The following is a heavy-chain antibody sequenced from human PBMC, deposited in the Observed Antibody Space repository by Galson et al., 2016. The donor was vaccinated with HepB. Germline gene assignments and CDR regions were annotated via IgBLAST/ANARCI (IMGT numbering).Heavy chain of an antibody. CDR2: IKSKTDGGTT. CDR3: TTAFNWNYGSYYYYYYGMDV. V-gene: IGHV3-15*01. CDR1: GFTFSNAW. Sequence: SLRLSCAASGFTFSNAWMSWVRQAPGKGLEWVGHIKSKTDGGTTDYAATVKGRFSISRDDSKNTLYLQMNSLKTEDTAVYYCTTAFNWNYGSYYYYYYGMDVWGKGTTVTVSS. D-gene: IGHD1-7*01. J-gene: IGHJ6*04.